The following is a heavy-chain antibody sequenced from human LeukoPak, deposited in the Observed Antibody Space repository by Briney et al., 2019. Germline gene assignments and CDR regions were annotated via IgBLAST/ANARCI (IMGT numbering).Heavy chain of an antibody. J-gene: IGHJ3*02. CDR2: IYSGGST. CDR3: ARGETEVYNAFDI. CDR1: GFIVSSNY. D-gene: IGHD2-8*01. Sequence: LGGSLRLSCAASGFIVSSNYMSWVRQAPGKGLEWVSVIYSGGSTYYADSVKGRFTISRDNSKNTLYLQMNSLRAEDTAVYYCARGETEVYNAFDIWGQGTMVTVSS. V-gene: IGHV3-66*01.